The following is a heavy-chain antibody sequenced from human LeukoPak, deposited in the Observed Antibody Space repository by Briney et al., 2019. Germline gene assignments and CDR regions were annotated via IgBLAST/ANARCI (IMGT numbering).Heavy chain of an antibody. CDR2: INPNSGGT. D-gene: IGHD1-26*01. J-gene: IGHJ4*02. CDR3: AGGIGRYSSSYIDY. V-gene: IGHV1-2*02. Sequence: ASVKVSCKTSGYTFTDYYIHWVRQAPGQGLEWMGWINPNSGGTNYAQKFQGRVTMTGDTSISTAYMELSRLRSDDTAVYYCAGGIGRYSSSYIDYWGQGTLVTVSS. CDR1: GYTFTDYY.